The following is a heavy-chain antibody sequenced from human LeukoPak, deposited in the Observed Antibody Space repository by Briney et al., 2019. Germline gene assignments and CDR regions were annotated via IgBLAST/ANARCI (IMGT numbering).Heavy chain of an antibody. CDR1: GCTFSSNG. D-gene: IGHD5-12*01. Sequence: PGGTLRLTCAASGCTFSSNGMCWVRHAPGKGLEWGAVILYDGSNKYYTHSVKGRFTISRDNSKNTLYLQMNSLRAEDTAVYYWARVGYESYDAFDIWGQGTMVTVSS. V-gene: IGHV3-33*01. CDR3: ARVGYESYDAFDI. CDR2: ILYDGSNK. J-gene: IGHJ3*02.